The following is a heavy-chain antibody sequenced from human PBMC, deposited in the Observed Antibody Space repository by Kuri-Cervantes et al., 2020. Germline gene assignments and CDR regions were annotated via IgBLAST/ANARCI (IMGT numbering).Heavy chain of an antibody. V-gene: IGHV1-2*04. CDR2: INPNSGGT. Sequence: ASVKVSCKASGYTFTGYYIYWVRQAPGQGLEWMGWINPNSGGTNYAQKFQGWVTMTRDTSISTAYMELSRLRSDDTAVYYCARGWHPHDGYSSAGFNYWGQGTLVTVSS. CDR3: ARGWHPHDGYSSAGFNY. CDR1: GYTFTGYY. J-gene: IGHJ4*02. D-gene: IGHD6-19*01.